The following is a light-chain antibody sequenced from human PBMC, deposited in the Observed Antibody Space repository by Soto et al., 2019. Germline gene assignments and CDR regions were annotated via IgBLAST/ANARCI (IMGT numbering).Light chain of an antibody. Sequence: DIQMTQSPSSLSASVGDRVTITCRASQGIRNDLLGWYQQKPGKDPKCLIYVVSSLQSGVPSRFSGSGSGTEFTLTISSLQPEDFATYYCLQHDTYPLTFGQGTKVEIK. CDR3: LQHDTYPLT. J-gene: IGKJ1*01. CDR1: QGIRND. CDR2: VVS. V-gene: IGKV1-17*01.